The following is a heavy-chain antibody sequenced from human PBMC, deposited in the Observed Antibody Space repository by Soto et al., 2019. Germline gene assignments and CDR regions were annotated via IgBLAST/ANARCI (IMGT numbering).Heavy chain of an antibody. CDR3: EKEGSGWDSPGSFDF. J-gene: IGHJ3*01. CDR2: ISGTGGSA. V-gene: IGHV3-23*01. CDR1: GLTFSNCG. D-gene: IGHD6-19*01. Sequence: SLRLSCAASGLTFSNCGMNWVRQAPGKGLEWVGGISGTGGSAYHADSVKGRLTISRDNSKNTLYLQMNSLRAEDTAIYYCEKEGSGWDSPGSFDFWGRGTMLTVSS.